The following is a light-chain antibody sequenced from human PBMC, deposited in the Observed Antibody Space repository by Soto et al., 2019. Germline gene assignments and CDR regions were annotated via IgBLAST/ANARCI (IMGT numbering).Light chain of an antibody. CDR3: QQYGSAPFT. V-gene: IGKV3-20*01. J-gene: IGKJ4*01. CDR1: QTVTTSQ. Sequence: EVVLTQSTGTLSLSPGERATLSCRASQTVTTSQLTWFQQKPGQAPRLLIYAASIRAAGIPDRFSGSGSGTDFNLTISRLEPEDFAVYDFQQYGSAPFTFGGGTKVEIK. CDR2: AAS.